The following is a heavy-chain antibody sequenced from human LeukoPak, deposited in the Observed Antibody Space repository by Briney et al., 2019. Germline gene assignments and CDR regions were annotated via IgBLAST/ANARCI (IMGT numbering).Heavy chain of an antibody. CDR3: ARHSSYYDSSGYYWLDY. Sequence: GESLKISCKGSGYSFTSYWIGWVRQMPGKGLEWMGIIYPGDSDTRYSPSFQGQVTMSADKSISTAHLQWSSLKASDTAMYYCARHSSYYDSSGYYWLDYWGQGTLVTVSS. CDR1: GYSFTSYW. V-gene: IGHV5-51*01. CDR2: IYPGDSDT. D-gene: IGHD3-22*01. J-gene: IGHJ4*02.